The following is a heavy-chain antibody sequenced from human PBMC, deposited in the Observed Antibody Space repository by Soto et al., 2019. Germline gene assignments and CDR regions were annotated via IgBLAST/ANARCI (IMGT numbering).Heavy chain of an antibody. CDR3: VRDGSKTLRDWFDP. Sequence: SETLSLTCSVSGGSISKFYWSWIRKTAGKGLEWMGRVYATGTTDYNPSLRSRVAMSVDISRKTFSLRLTSVTAADTGMYYCVRDGSKTLRDWFDPWGQGKLVTVSS. CDR2: VYATGTT. J-gene: IGHJ5*02. D-gene: IGHD3-10*01. V-gene: IGHV4-4*07. CDR1: GGSISKFY.